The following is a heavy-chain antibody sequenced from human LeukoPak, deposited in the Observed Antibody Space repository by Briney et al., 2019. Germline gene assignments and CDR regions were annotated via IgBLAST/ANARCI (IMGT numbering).Heavy chain of an antibody. CDR2: IWHDASNT. Sequence: GGSLRLSCAASGFPFSSYGMHWVRQAPGKGLESVAVIWHDASNTYYVDSVKGRFTISRDNSKNTLYLQMNSLRAEDTAVYYCAKDLVGALAFDIWGQGTMVTVSS. V-gene: IGHV3-33*06. J-gene: IGHJ3*02. CDR1: GFPFSSYG. D-gene: IGHD1-26*01. CDR3: AKDLVGALAFDI.